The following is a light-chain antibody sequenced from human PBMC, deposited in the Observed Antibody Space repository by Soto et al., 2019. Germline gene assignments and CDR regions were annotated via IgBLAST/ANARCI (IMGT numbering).Light chain of an antibody. CDR2: TNI. CDR1: NSNIRAGYD. V-gene: IGLV1-40*01. Sequence: QSVLTQPPSVSGAPGQRVTISFTGSNSNIRAGYDVHWYQQLPGAAPKLLIYTNINRPSGVPDRFSGSNSGTSASLAITGLQAEDEADYYCQSHDNRLSGYVFGTGTKVTVL. CDR3: QSHDNRLSGYV. J-gene: IGLJ1*01.